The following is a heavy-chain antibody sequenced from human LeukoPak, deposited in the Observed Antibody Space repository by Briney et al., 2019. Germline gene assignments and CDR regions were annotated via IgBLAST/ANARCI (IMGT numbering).Heavy chain of an antibody. J-gene: IGHJ4*02. CDR1: GFSFSSYS. CDR3: ARDLPAAVD. CDR2: ISRSSSDI. V-gene: IGHV3-21*01. D-gene: IGHD2-2*01. Sequence: GGSLRLSCAASGFSFSSYSMSWVRQAPGNGLEWVSFISRSSSDIYHADSVKGRFTISRDNAKNSLYLQMNSLRAEDTAVYYCARDLPAAVDWGQGTLVTVSS.